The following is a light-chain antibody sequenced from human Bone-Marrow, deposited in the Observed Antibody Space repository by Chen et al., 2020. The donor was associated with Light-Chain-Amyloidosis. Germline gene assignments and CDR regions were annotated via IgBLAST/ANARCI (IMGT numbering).Light chain of an antibody. Sequence: SYELTQPPSVSVSPGQTARITCSGDDLPTKYAYWYQQKPGQAPVLVIHRATERPSGISERVSGSSSGTTATRTISGVQAEDEADYHCQSADSSGTYEVIFGGGTKLTVL. CDR2: RAT. CDR1: DLPTKY. V-gene: IGLV3-25*03. CDR3: QSADSSGTYEVI. J-gene: IGLJ2*01.